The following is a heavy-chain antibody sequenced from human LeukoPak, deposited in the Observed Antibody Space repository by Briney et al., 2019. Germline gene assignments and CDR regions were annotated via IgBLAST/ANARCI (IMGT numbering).Heavy chain of an antibody. V-gene: IGHV3-23*01. CDR2: ISGSGGST. J-gene: IGHJ6*03. D-gene: IGHD2-2*01. Sequence: GGSLRLSCAASAFTFSSYAMSWVRQAPGKGLEWVSAISGSGGSTYYADSVKGRFTISRDNSKNTLYLQMNSLRAEDTAVYYCAKAGIVVVPGKGLYYMDVWGKGTTVTVSS. CDR1: AFTFSSYA. CDR3: AKAGIVVVPGKGLYYMDV.